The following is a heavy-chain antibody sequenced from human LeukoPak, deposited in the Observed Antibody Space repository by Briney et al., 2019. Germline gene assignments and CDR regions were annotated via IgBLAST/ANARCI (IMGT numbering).Heavy chain of an antibody. D-gene: IGHD1-1*01. CDR2: INPSGGST. J-gene: IGHJ4*02. CDR1: GYTFTSYY. Sequence: ASVRVSCKASGYTFTSYYMHWVRQAPGQGLEWMGLINPSGGSTSYAQKFQGRVTMTRDSSTSTVYMELSSLRSEDTAVYYCARRYLYYFDYWGQGTLVTVSS. V-gene: IGHV1-46*01. CDR3: ARRYLYYFDY.